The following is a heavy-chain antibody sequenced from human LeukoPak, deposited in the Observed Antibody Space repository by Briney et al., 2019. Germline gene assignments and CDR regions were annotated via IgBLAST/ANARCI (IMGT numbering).Heavy chain of an antibody. J-gene: IGHJ4*02. CDR3: VHRLGGRYSPFDV. V-gene: IGHV2-5*02. D-gene: IGHD6-19*01. CDR1: GFSLDTNGVA. CDR2: IYWDDDE. Sequence: SGPTLVKPTQTLTLTCSFSGFSLDTNGVAVAWVRQPPGKGLEWLGLIYWDDDERYSPSLKTRLTITKDTSRNQVVLTITNMDPVDTGTYYCVHRLGGRYSPFDVWGQGTLVSVSS.